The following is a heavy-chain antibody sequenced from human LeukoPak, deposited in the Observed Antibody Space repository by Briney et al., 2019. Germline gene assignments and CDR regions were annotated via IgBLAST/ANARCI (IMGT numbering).Heavy chain of an antibody. Sequence: PSETLSLTRTVSGGSISSSSYYWGWIRQPPGKGLEWIGTIYYSGNTYYNPSLKSRVTISLDTSKNQFSLKLSSVTAADTAVYYCARAVGGDGSGSLWGPGTLVTVSS. CDR3: ARAVGGDGSGSL. CDR2: IYYSGNT. V-gene: IGHV4-39*07. D-gene: IGHD3-10*01. J-gene: IGHJ4*02. CDR1: GGSISSSSYY.